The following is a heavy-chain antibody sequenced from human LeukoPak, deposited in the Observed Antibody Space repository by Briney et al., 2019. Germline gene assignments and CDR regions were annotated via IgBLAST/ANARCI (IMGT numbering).Heavy chain of an antibody. CDR1: GGSISSGTYY. V-gene: IGHV4-39*06. Sequence: SETLSLTCIVSGGSISSGTYYWGWIRQPPGKGLEWIGSIYYSGSAYYNPSLKSRVTISVDTSKNQFPLKLSSVTAADTAVYYCARGRDVGPFDYWGQGTLVTVSS. CDR3: ARGRDVGPFDY. CDR2: IYYSGSA. J-gene: IGHJ4*02. D-gene: IGHD5-24*01.